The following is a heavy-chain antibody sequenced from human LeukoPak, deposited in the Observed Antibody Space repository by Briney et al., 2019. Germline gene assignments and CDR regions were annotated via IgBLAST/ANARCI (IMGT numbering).Heavy chain of an antibody. J-gene: IGHJ4*02. Sequence: GASLRLSFAASGFTFGTYAMSLVRQAPGEVLEWVSAITDTGGDTYSADSVKGRFIISRDNSKNTLYLQMNSLRAEDTAVYYCVKGSSGSRPYYFDYWGQGTLVTVSS. CDR1: GFTFGTYA. CDR2: ITDTGGDT. D-gene: IGHD3-10*01. V-gene: IGHV3-23*01. CDR3: VKGSSGSRPYYFDY.